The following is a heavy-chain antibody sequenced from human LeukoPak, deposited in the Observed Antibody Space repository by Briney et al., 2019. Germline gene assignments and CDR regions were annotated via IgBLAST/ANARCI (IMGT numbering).Heavy chain of an antibody. CDR1: GGSISSHY. J-gene: IGHJ3*02. V-gene: IGHV4-59*11. CDR2: IYYSGST. D-gene: IGHD6-13*01. Sequence: SETLSLTCTVSGGSISSHYWGWIRQPPGKGLEWIGYIYYSGSTNYNPSLKSRVTISVDTSKNQFSLKLSSVTAADTAVYYCARRMQEQQLVRGAFDIWGQGTMVTVSS. CDR3: ARRMQEQQLVRGAFDI.